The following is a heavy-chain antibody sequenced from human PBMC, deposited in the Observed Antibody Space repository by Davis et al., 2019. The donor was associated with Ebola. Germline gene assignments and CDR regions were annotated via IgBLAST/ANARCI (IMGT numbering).Heavy chain of an antibody. Sequence: PGGSLRLSCAASGFMFSTYGLHWVRQAPGKGPEWVASIRYDGSIKDHADSVKGRFTISRDNSKNTLYLQMNSLRAEDTALYYCARWIYESKAFDIWGQGTMVTVSS. CDR1: GFMFSTYG. CDR2: IRYDGSIK. CDR3: ARWIYESKAFDI. J-gene: IGHJ3*02. D-gene: IGHD5-12*01. V-gene: IGHV3-30*02.